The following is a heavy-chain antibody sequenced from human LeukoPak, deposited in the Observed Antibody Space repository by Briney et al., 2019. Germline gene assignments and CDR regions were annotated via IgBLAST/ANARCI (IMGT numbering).Heavy chain of an antibody. CDR1: GYTFTSYY. CDR3: ARDPGRYCSSTSCFNWFDP. J-gene: IGHJ5*02. CDR2: INPSGGST. Sequence: ASVKVSCKASGYTFTSYYMHWMRQAPGQGLEWMGLINPSGGSTSYAQKFQGRVTMTRDMSTSTVYMELSSLRSEDTAVYYCARDPGRYCSSTSCFNWFDPWGQGTLVTVSS. V-gene: IGHV1-46*01. D-gene: IGHD2-2*01.